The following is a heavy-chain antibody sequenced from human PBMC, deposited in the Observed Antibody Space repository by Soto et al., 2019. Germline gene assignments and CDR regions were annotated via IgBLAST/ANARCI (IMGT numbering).Heavy chain of an antibody. V-gene: IGHV4-31*03. Sequence: NPSETLSLTCTVSGGSISSGGYYWSWIRQHPGKGLEWIGYIYYSGSTYYNPSLKSRVTISVDTSKNQFSLKLSSVTAADTAVYYCASXTVDTAMVVGYYYGMDVWGQGTTVTVSS. D-gene: IGHD5-18*01. CDR3: ASXTVDTAMVVGYYYGMDV. J-gene: IGHJ6*02. CDR2: IYYSGST. CDR1: GGSISSGGYY.